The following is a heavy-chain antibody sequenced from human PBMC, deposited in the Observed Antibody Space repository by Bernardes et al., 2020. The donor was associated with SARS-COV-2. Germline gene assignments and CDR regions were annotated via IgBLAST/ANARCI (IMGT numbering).Heavy chain of an antibody. J-gene: IGHJ4*02. V-gene: IGHV3-30*18. CDR3: AKDRLWLQSEDPLEY. CDR2: ISNDGSDR. D-gene: IGHD5-12*01. CDR1: GFSFHHYN. Sequence: GGSLRLSCAASGFSFHHYNMHWVRQAPGKGLEWVASISNDGSDRYYADSVKGRFTISRDNPKNTLYLQMNRLRAEDTAVYYCAKDRLWLQSEDPLEYRGQGTLVTVAS.